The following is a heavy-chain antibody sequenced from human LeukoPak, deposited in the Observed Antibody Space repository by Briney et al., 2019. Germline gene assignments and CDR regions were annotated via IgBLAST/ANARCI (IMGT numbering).Heavy chain of an antibody. D-gene: IGHD3-10*01. Sequence: PSETLSLTCTVSGDSISTGEYYWSWIRRPPGKGLEWIGYISYSGSTYYNPSLKSRVAISADTSKNQSSLRLTSVTAADTAVYYCATDRYYYGSGTYSFDYWGQGTLVTVSS. J-gene: IGHJ4*02. CDR1: GDSISTGEYY. CDR2: ISYSGST. CDR3: ATDRYYYGSGTYSFDY. V-gene: IGHV4-30-4*01.